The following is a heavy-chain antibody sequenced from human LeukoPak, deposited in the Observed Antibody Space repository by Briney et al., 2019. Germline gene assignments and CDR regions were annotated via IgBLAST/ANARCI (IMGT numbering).Heavy chain of an antibody. D-gene: IGHD2-15*01. CDR2: IIPIFGST. V-gene: IGHV1-69*01. Sequence: SVKVSCKATGGSLSSFALNWVRQTPGQGLEWMGGIIPIFGSTNYAQKFQVRVTITADESTNTAYMELNSLRSEDTGVYYCARVMVVAGNGGYFLYWGQGTLVTVSS. CDR3: ARVMVVAGNGGYFLY. CDR1: GGSLSSFA. J-gene: IGHJ1*01.